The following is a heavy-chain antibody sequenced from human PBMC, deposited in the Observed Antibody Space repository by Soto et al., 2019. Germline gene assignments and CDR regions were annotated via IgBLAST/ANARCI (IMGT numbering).Heavy chain of an antibody. J-gene: IGHJ4*02. CDR2: ISYDGSNK. V-gene: IGHV3-30-3*01. CDR1: GFTFSSYA. D-gene: IGHD5-18*01. CDR3: ATPLVYVDTAMVHTRDY. Sequence: GGSLRLSCAASGFTFSSYAMHWVRQAPGKGLEWVAVISYDGSNKYYADSVKGRFTISRDNSKNTLYLQMNSLRAEDTAVYYCATPLVYVDTAMVHTRDYWGQGTLVTVSS.